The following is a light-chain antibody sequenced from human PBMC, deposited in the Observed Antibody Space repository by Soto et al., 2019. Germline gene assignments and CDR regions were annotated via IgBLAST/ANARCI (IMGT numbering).Light chain of an antibody. CDR2: KAS. V-gene: IGKV1-5*03. Sequence: DIQITQSPSTLSASVVDRVTITCRASQSIMSWLAWYQQKPGKAPKLLIYKASDLDVGVPSRFAGSGSGTEFTLTISSLQPDDVATYYCQQYNAYSPWTFGQGTKVDIK. J-gene: IGKJ1*01. CDR3: QQYNAYSPWT. CDR1: QSIMSW.